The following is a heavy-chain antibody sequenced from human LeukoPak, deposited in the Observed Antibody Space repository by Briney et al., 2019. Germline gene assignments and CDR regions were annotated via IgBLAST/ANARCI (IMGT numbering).Heavy chain of an antibody. CDR1: GGTFSSYA. J-gene: IGHJ6*03. V-gene: IGHV1-69*13. CDR2: IIPIFGTA. D-gene: IGHD1-26*01. CDR3: ATLGTIVGATLDYYYYMDV. Sequence: ASVKVSCKASGGTFSSYAISWVRQAPGQGLEWMGGIIPIFGTANYAQKFQGRVTITADESTSTAYMELSSPRSEDTAVYYCATLGTIVGATLDYYYYMDVWGKGTTVTISS.